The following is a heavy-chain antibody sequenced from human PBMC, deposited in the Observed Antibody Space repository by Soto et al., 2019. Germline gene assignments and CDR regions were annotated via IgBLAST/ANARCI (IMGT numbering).Heavy chain of an antibody. Sequence: EVQLLESXXGLVQPGGSLRLSCAVSGLTFRNHAMSWVRQAPGKGLEWVSTIAPIGYSTHYAGSVEGRFTISRDDSKSTLDLQMNSLRADDTAVYYCVSWVSPHFDYWGQGTLVSVSS. CDR2: IAPIGYST. CDR1: GLTFRNHA. V-gene: IGHV3-23*01. D-gene: IGHD2-8*01. J-gene: IGHJ4*02. CDR3: VSWVSPHFDY.